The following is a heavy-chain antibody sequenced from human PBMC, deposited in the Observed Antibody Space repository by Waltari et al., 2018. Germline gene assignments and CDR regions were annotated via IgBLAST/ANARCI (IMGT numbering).Heavy chain of an antibody. CDR1: GFTFSSYS. J-gene: IGHJ6*02. Sequence: EVQLVESGGGLVQPGGSLRLSCAASGFTFSSYSMNWVRPAPGKGLEWVSYISSSSSTIYYADSVKGRFTISRDNAKNSLYLQMNSLRAEDTAVYYCAREAEGLDYYYYGMDVWGQGTTVTVSS. V-gene: IGHV3-48*01. CDR3: AREAEGLDYYYYGMDV. D-gene: IGHD6-19*01. CDR2: ISSSSSTI.